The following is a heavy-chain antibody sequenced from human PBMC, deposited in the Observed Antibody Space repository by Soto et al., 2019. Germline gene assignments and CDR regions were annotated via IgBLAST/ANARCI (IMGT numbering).Heavy chain of an antibody. CDR2: IYPSDSDI. D-gene: IGHD2-15*01. CDR3: VRSGTSSGRFSDY. CDR1: GYTFTSYW. Sequence: GESLKISCNGSGYTFTSYWIGWGRQMPGEGLEWMGVIYPSDSDIRYSPSFQGKVTISADKSITTACLQWSSLKAADTAMYYCVRSGTSSGRFSDYWGQGTLVTVSS. V-gene: IGHV5-51*01. J-gene: IGHJ4*02.